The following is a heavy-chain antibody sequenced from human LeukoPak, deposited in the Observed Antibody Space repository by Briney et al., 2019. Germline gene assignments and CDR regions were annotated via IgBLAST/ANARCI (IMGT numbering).Heavy chain of an antibody. J-gene: IGHJ4*02. CDR1: GDSISNYF. Sequence: PSETLSPTCTVSGDSISNYFWSWIRQPAGKGLEWIGRIYSSGSTSYNPSLKSRVTMSIDTSKNQFSLKLSSVTAADTAVYYCARGSMTTFNYFFDYWGQGTLVTVSS. CDR2: IYSSGST. V-gene: IGHV4-4*07. CDR3: ARGSMTTFNYFFDY. D-gene: IGHD2/OR15-2a*01.